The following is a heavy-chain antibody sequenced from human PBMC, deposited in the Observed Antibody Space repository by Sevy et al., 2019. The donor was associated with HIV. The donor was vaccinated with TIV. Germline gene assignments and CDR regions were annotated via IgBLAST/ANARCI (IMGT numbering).Heavy chain of an antibody. Sequence: GESLKISCAASGFTLSSRWMSWVRQAPGKGLEWVAKIKQDGSEKYYVDSVKDRFTISRDNAKNSLYLQMNSLRAEDTAVYYCVPSGGGHAGYWGQGTLVTVSS. J-gene: IGHJ4*02. CDR1: GFTLSSRW. CDR2: IKQDGSEK. D-gene: IGHD2-15*01. V-gene: IGHV3-7*01. CDR3: VPSGGGHAGY.